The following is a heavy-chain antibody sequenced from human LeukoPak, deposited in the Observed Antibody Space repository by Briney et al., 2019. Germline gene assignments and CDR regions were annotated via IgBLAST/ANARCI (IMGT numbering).Heavy chain of an antibody. Sequence: ASVKVSCKASGYTFTSYYMHWVRQAPGQGLEWMGIINPSGGSTSYAQKFQGRVTMTRDMSTSTVYMELSSLRSEDTAVYYCASLRVPGDFDYWGQGTLVTVSS. CDR1: GYTFTSYY. V-gene: IGHV1-46*01. J-gene: IGHJ4*02. CDR2: INPSGGST. CDR3: ASLRVPGDFDY. D-gene: IGHD3-16*01.